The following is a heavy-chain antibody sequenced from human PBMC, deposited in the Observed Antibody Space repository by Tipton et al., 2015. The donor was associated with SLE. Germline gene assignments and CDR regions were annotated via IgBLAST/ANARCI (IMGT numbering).Heavy chain of an antibody. CDR1: GGSISSGGYS. D-gene: IGHD3-3*01. CDR3: ARGRLLRSVAFDI. J-gene: IGHJ3*02. V-gene: IGHV4-30-2*01. CDR2: IYHSGST. Sequence: TLSLTCAVSGGSISSGGYSWSWIRQPPGKGLEWIGYIYHSGSTNYNPPLKSRVTISVDTSKNQFSLKLSSVTAADTAVYYCARGRLLRSVAFDIWGQGTMVTVSS.